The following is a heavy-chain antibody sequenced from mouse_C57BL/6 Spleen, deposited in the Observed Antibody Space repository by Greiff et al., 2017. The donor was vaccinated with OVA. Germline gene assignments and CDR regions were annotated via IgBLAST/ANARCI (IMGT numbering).Heavy chain of an antibody. Sequence: VQLQQPGAELVMPGASVKLSCKASGYTFTSYWMHWVKQRPGQGLEWIGEIDPSDSYTNYNQKFKGKSTLTVDKSSSTAYMQLSSLTSEDSAVYYCARRTHSGNYFDYWGQGTTLTVSS. J-gene: IGHJ2*01. CDR2: IDPSDSYT. CDR3: ARRTHSGNYFDY. CDR1: GYTFTSYW. V-gene: IGHV1-69*01. D-gene: IGHD3-1*01.